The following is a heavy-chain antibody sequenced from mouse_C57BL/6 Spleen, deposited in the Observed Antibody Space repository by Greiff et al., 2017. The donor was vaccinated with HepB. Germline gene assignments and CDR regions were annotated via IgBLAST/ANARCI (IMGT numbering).Heavy chain of an antibody. Sequence: EVKLVESGGGLVKPGGSLKLSCAASGFTFSSYAMSWVRQTPEKRLEWVATISDGGSYTYYPDNVKGRFTISRDNAKNNLYLQISHLKSEDTAMYYCAREGYWGQGTTLTVSS. CDR1: GFTFSSYA. J-gene: IGHJ2*01. CDR2: ISDGGSYT. V-gene: IGHV5-4*01. CDR3: AREGY.